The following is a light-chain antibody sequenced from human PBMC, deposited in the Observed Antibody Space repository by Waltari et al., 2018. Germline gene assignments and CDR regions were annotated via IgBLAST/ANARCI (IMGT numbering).Light chain of an antibody. CDR3: QSFDSNVRGGVV. CDR2: GNN. V-gene: IGLV1-40*01. J-gene: IGLJ3*02. CDR1: CSNIGAGHD. Sequence: QSILTQPTSVSGAPGQRVTISCTGSCSNIGAGHDVHWYQAFPGTAPKLLIYGNNSRPSGVPDRFSGSKSGSSASLAINGLQAEDEADYYCQSFDSNVRGGVVFGGGTKVTVL.